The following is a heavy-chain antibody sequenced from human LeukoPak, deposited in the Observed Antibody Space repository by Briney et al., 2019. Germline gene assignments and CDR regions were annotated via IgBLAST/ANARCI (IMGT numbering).Heavy chain of an antibody. V-gene: IGHV4-34*01. CDR3: ATTVTYTYLDV. CDR2: INHSGST. J-gene: IGHJ6*03. Sequence: SETLSLTCTVSGGSISSYYWSWIRQPPGKGLEWIGEINHSGSTNYNPSLKSRVTISVDTSKNQFSLKMTSVTAADTAIYYCATTVTYTYLDVWGKGTTVTVSS. D-gene: IGHD4-11*01. CDR1: GGSISSYY.